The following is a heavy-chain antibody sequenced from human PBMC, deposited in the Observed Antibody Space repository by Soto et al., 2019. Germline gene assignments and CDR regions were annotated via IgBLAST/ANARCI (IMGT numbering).Heavy chain of an antibody. CDR2: IYYSGST. J-gene: IGHJ4*02. Sequence: PSETLSLTCTVSGGSISSGGYYWSWIRQHPGNGLEWIGHIYYSGSTYYSPSLKSRVTISVDTSKNQFSLKLSSVTAADTAVYYCARVGGYSYGYDYWGQGTLVTVSS. CDR1: GGSISSGGYY. V-gene: IGHV4-31*03. CDR3: ARVGGYSYGYDY. D-gene: IGHD5-18*01.